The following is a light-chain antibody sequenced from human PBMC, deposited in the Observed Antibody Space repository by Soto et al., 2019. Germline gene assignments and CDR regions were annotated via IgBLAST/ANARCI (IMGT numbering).Light chain of an antibody. CDR1: QSLLHSNGYNY. J-gene: IGKJ1*01. CDR2: WGS. V-gene: IGKV2-28*01. Sequence: IVMTQSPLSLPVTPGEPASISCRSSQSLLHSNGYNYLDWYLQKPGQSPQLLIYWGSNRASGVPDRFSGSGSGTEFTLKISRVEADDVGVYYCMQALQTPWTFGRRTKVDIK. CDR3: MQALQTPWT.